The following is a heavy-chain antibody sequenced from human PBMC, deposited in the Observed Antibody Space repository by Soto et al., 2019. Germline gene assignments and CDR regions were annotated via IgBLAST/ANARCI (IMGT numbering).Heavy chain of an antibody. Sequence: PSETLSLTCTVPGGSINTFYWSWIRQPPGKELEWIGYVFYTGDTNYNPSLQSRVTMSIDTSKNQFSLKLSSVTAADTAVYYCARVSRMLYNSGCYAFGLFDLWGQGSLVTGSS. J-gene: IGHJ5*02. CDR2: VFYTGDT. CDR3: ARVSRMLYNSGCYAFGLFDL. D-gene: IGHD6-19*01. CDR1: GGSINTFY. V-gene: IGHV4-59*01.